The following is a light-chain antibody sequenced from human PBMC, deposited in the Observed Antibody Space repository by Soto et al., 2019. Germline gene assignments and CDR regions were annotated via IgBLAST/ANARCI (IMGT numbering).Light chain of an antibody. CDR1: QGISNE. Sequence: AIHMTQSPSSLSASVGDRVTITCRASQGISNELGWYQQRPGKAPKVLIYGASNLQSGVPSRFSGSASGTDFTLTISSLQPEDFATYYCLQDYTYPWTFGQGTKVDIK. CDR2: GAS. J-gene: IGKJ1*01. V-gene: IGKV1-6*01. CDR3: LQDYTYPWT.